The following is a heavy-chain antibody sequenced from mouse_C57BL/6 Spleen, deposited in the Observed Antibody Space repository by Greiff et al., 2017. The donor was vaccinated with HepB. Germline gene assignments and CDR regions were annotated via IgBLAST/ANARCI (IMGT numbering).Heavy chain of an antibody. CDR1: GYTFTEYT. D-gene: IGHD2-3*01. J-gene: IGHJ4*01. Sequence: VKVVESGAELVKPGASVKLSCKASGYTFTEYTIHWVKQRSGQGLEWIGWFYPGSGSIKYNEKFKDKATLTADKSSSTVYMELSRLTSEDSAVYFCARHETADGYHYYAMDYWGQGTSVTVSS. CDR3: ARHETADGYHYYAMDY. V-gene: IGHV1-62-2*01. CDR2: FYPGSGSI.